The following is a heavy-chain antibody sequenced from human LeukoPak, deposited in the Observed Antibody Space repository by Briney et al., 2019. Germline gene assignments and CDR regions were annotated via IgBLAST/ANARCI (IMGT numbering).Heavy chain of an antibody. CDR3: ARLYGKEFDY. D-gene: IGHD4-17*01. Sequence: GASLKISCKGSGYYFTTNWIGWVRQMPGKGLEWMGIIYPSDSDTRYSPSFQGQVTISADKSISTAYLQWSSLRASDTAMYYCARLYGKEFDYWGQGTLVTVSS. CDR2: IYPSDSDT. V-gene: IGHV5-51*01. J-gene: IGHJ4*02. CDR1: GYYFTTNW.